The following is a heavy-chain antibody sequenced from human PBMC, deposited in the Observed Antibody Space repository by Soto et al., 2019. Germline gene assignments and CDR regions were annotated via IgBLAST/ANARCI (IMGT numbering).Heavy chain of an antibody. V-gene: IGHV3-30*18. D-gene: IGHD3-10*02. CDR3: AKDVPLNGRGEIRAYGMDV. CDR1: GFTFNSFG. J-gene: IGHJ6*02. Sequence: QVQLVESGGGVVQPGTSLRLSCVASGFTFNSFGSHWVRQAPGKGLEWMAVISYDGSTKYYAVSVEGRFTISRDNSKNTLYLQMNSVRPEDTAVYYCAKDVPLNGRGEIRAYGMDVWGQGTTVTVSS. CDR2: ISYDGSTK.